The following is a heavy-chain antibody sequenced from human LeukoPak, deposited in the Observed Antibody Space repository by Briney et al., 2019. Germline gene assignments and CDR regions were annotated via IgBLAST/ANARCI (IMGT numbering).Heavy chain of an antibody. CDR1: GFTFSNAW. D-gene: IGHD2-15*01. Sequence: GGSLRLSCAASGFTFSNAWMSWVRQAPGKGLEWVGRIKSKTDGGTTDYAAPVKGRFTISRDDSKNTLYLQMNSLKTEDTAVYYCTTDLQLCSGGSCYIGTDAFDIWGQGTMVTVSS. CDR2: IKSKTDGGTT. V-gene: IGHV3-15*01. J-gene: IGHJ3*02. CDR3: TTDLQLCSGGSCYIGTDAFDI.